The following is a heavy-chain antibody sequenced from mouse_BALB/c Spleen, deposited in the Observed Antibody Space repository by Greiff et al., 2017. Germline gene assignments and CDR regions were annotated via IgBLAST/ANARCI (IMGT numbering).Heavy chain of an antibody. V-gene: IGHV5-6*01. CDR2: ISSGGSYT. D-gene: IGHD2-4*01. Sequence: DVHLVESGGDLVKPGGSLKLSCAASGFTFSSYGMSWVRQTPDKRLEWVATISSGGSYTYYPDSVKGRFTISRDNAKNTLYLQMSSLKSEDTAMYYCAREGDYDYGAWFAYWGQGTLVTVSA. J-gene: IGHJ3*01. CDR1: GFTFSSYG. CDR3: AREGDYDYGAWFAY.